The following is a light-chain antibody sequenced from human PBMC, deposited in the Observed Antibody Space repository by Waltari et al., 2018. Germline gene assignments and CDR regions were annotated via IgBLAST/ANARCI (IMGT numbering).Light chain of an antibody. V-gene: IGKV1-5*01. CDR2: DAS. CDR3: QQYTTYSGT. CDR1: QRVSRW. J-gene: IGKJ1*01. Sequence: DIQMTQSPSTLPASIGDRVTITCRASQRVSRWLAWYQQKPGKAPKVLIYDASSLESGVPSRFSGSGSGTEFTLTISSLQPDDFATYYCQQYTTYSGTFGQGTKVEIK.